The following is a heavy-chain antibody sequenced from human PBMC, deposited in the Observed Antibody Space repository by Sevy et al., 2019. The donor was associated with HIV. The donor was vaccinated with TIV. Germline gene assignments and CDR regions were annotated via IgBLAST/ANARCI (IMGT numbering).Heavy chain of an antibody. CDR2: IYYSGST. CDR3: ARAPPVRSGDDSLNWFDP. J-gene: IGHJ5*02. V-gene: IGHV4-59*01. Sequence: SETLSLTCTIFGGSISAYYWSWFRQPPGRGLEYIGYIYYSGSTTYNPSLKSRVTISVDTSKNQFSLSLTSVTTADTATYYCARAPPVRSGDDSLNWFDPWGQGALVTVSS. CDR1: GGSISAYY. D-gene: IGHD6-25*01.